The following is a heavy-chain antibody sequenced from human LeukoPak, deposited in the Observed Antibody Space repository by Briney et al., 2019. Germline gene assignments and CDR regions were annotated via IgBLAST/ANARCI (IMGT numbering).Heavy chain of an antibody. J-gene: IGHJ4*02. CDR3: ATSRSFDY. D-gene: IGHD6-13*01. CDR1: GFTFSSYW. CDR2: IKQDGSEK. V-gene: IGHV3-7*01. Sequence: GGSLRLSCVASGFTFSSYWMTWVRQAPGKGLEWVANIKQDGSEKHYVDSVKGRFTISRDNAKNSLYLQMNSLRAEDTAVYYCATSRSFDYWGQGTLVTVSS.